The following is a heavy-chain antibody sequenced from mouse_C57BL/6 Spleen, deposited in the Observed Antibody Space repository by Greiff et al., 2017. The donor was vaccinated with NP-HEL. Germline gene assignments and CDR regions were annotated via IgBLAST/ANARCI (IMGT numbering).Heavy chain of an antibody. D-gene: IGHD1-1*01. Sequence: VKLQESGPELVKPGASVKISCKASGYAFSSSWMNWVKQRPGKGLEWIGRIYPGDGDTNYNGKFKGKATLTADKSSSTAYMQLSSLTSEDSAVYFCARLVYYYGSMDYWGQGTSVTVSS. J-gene: IGHJ4*01. CDR2: IYPGDGDT. V-gene: IGHV1-82*01. CDR1: GYAFSSSW. CDR3: ARLVYYYGSMDY.